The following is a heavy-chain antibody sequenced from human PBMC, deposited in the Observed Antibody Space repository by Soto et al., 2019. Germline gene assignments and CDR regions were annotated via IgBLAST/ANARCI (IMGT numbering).Heavy chain of an antibody. D-gene: IGHD6-19*01. CDR3: ARDRGVAPPVAGNTHYYYYMDV. Sequence: QDQLVQSGAEVKKPGASVTVSCKASGYSFTNYGVTCVRQAPGQWLEWMGWISAFNGNTHYAQNLQGRVTMTTEASTSTAYMELRSLRSDDTAVYYCARDRGVAPPVAGNTHYYYYMDVWGKWTTVTVSS. V-gene: IGHV1-18*01. CDR2: ISAFNGNT. CDR1: GYSFTNYG. J-gene: IGHJ6*03.